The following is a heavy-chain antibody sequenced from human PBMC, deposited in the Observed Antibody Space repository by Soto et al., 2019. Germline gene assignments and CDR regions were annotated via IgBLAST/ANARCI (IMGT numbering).Heavy chain of an antibody. CDR1: GFTFSSYG. J-gene: IGHJ5*02. CDR2: ISSSSSYI. Sequence: GGSLRLSCAASGFTFSSYGMNWVRQAPGKGLEWVSSISSSSSYIYYADSVKGRFTISRDNAKNSLYLQMNSLRAEDTAVYYCARAKSITMVRVPFDPWGQGTLVTVSS. V-gene: IGHV3-21*01. CDR3: ARAKSITMVRVPFDP. D-gene: IGHD3-10*01.